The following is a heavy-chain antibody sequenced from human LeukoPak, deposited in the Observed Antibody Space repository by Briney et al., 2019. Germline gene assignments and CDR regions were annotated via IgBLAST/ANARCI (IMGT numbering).Heavy chain of an antibody. V-gene: IGHV3-30*02. Sequence: GGSLRLSCAASGFTFSSYGMHWVRQAPGKGLEWVAFIRYDGSNKYYADSVKGRFTISRDNSKNTLYLQMNSLRAEDTAVYYCAKYTGESSGWYGLYYYYYYMDVWGKGTTVTISS. J-gene: IGHJ6*03. D-gene: IGHD6-19*01. CDR3: AKYTGESSGWYGLYYYYYYMDV. CDR2: IRYDGSNK. CDR1: GFTFSSYG.